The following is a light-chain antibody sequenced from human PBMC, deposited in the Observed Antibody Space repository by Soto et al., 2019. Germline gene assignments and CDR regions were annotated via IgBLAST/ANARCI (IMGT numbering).Light chain of an antibody. J-gene: IGLJ2*01. Sequence: QSALTQPASVSGSPGQSITISCTGTSSDVGGYNVVSWYQQHPGKAPKLMIYEVSNRPSGVSYRFSGSKSGNTASLTISGLQAEDEAYYYCSSYTSTTSLVFGGGTKLTVL. CDR2: EVS. CDR1: SSDVGGYNV. V-gene: IGLV2-14*01. CDR3: SSYTSTTSLV.